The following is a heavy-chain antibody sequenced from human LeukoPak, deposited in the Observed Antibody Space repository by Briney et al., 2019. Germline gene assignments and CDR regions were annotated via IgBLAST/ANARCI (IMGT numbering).Heavy chain of an antibody. CDR3: AREGLSYGYFDY. Sequence: SETLSLTCAVYGGSFSGYYWSWIRQPPGKGLEWIGEINHSGSTNYNSSLKSRVTISVDTSKNQFSLKLSSVTAADTAVYYCAREGLSYGYFDYWGQGTLVTVSS. J-gene: IGHJ4*02. V-gene: IGHV4-34*01. D-gene: IGHD5-18*01. CDR1: GGSFSGYY. CDR2: INHSGST.